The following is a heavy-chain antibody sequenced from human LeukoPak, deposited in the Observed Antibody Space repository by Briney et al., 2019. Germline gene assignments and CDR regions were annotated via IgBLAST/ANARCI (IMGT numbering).Heavy chain of an antibody. V-gene: IGHV1-69*05. D-gene: IGHD6-19*01. Sequence: ASVKVSCKASGGTFSSYAISWVRQAPGQGLEWMGRIIPIFGTANYAQKFQGRVTITTDESTSTAYMELSSLRSEYTAVYYCAREEYRYSSGWYFHFDYWGQGTLVTVSS. J-gene: IGHJ4*02. CDR1: GGTFSSYA. CDR2: IIPIFGTA. CDR3: AREEYRYSSGWYFHFDY.